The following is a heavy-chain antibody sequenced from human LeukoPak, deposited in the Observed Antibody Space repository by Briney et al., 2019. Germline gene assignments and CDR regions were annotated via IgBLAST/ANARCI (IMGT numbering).Heavy chain of an antibody. J-gene: IGHJ3*02. Sequence: GGSLRLSCAVSTFTFSNYAFHWVRQAPGKGLEWVAVISYDGSNKYYADSVKGRFTISRDNSKNTLYLQMNSLRGEDTAVYHCARGRSWEPNDAFDIWGQKTMVTVSS. CDR3: ARGRSWEPNDAFDI. CDR2: ISYDGSNK. CDR1: TFTFSNYA. D-gene: IGHD1-26*01. V-gene: IGHV3-30-3*01.